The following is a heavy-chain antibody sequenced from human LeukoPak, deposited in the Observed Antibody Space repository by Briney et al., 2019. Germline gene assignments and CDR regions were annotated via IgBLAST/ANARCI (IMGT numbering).Heavy chain of an antibody. CDR3: ARGPNWANY. Sequence: ASVTVSCKASGYTFTGYYMHWVRQAPGQGLEWMGWMNPNSGNTGYAQKFQGRVTMTRNTSISTAYMELSSLRSEDTAVYYCARGPNWANYWGQGTLVTVSS. J-gene: IGHJ4*02. D-gene: IGHD7-27*01. CDR1: GYTFTGYY. CDR2: MNPNSGNT. V-gene: IGHV1-8*02.